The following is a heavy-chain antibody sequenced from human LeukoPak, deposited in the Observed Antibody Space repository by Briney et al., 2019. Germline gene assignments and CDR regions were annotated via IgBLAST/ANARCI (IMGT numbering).Heavy chain of an antibody. CDR1: GDSINSLDL. J-gene: IGHJ4*02. V-gene: IGHV4-4*03. CDR3: AGLVGRYSSGLYYYYFDY. CDR2: MYLSGTT. Sequence: APETLSLTCTVPGDSINSLDLWSWVRQPPGKGLEWIGEMYLSGTTHSNPSVKSRVTISIDKSKNQFFLNLSSVTAADTAVYYCAGLVGRYSSGLYYYYFDYWGQGTLVTVSS. D-gene: IGHD3-22*01.